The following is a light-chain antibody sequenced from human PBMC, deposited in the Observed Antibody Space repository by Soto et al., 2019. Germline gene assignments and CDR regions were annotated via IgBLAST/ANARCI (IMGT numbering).Light chain of an antibody. Sequence: QSVLTQSPSASASLGASVKLTCTLSSGHSNYAIAWHQQQSEKGPRYLMKVNSDGSHSKGDGIPDRFSGSSSGAERYLSISSRHSEDEADYYCQTCATGSYVFGTGTKLTVL. CDR3: QTCATGSYV. V-gene: IGLV4-69*01. J-gene: IGLJ1*01. CDR2: VNSDGSH. CDR1: SGHSNYA.